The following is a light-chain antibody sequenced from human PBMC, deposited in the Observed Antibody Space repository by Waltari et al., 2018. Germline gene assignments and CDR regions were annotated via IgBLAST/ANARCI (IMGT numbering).Light chain of an antibody. J-gene: IGKJ4*01. CDR2: WAS. V-gene: IGKV4-1*01. CDR1: QTIFSTSDNKYY. Sequence: DIVMTQSPASLSVSLGERATINCWSPQTIFSTSDNKYYLAWYQQKPGQPPKLLIYWASIRESGVPDRFSGSGSGTDFTLTISAVQAEDAAVYYCQQYYSSPTFGGGTKVEIK. CDR3: QQYYSSPT.